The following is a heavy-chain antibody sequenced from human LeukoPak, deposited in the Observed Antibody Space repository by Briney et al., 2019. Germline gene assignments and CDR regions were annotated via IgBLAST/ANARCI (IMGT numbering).Heavy chain of an antibody. CDR3: ARDRHFGAFDI. CDR1: GFTFTAFT. D-gene: IGHD3-10*01. CDR2: ISSSSSI. V-gene: IGHV3-69-1*01. J-gene: IGHJ3*02. Sequence: GGSLTLSCAASGFTFTAFTINWVRQAPGKGLEWVSSISSSSSIHFADSVKGRFTISRDNAKNSVSLQINSLRAEDTALYYCARDRHFGAFDIWGQETMVRVFS.